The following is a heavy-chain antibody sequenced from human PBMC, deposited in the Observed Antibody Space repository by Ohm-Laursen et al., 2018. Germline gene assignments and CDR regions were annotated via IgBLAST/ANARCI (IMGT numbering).Heavy chain of an antibody. V-gene: IGHV3-48*03. J-gene: IGHJ4*02. D-gene: IGHD3-9*01. CDR2: ISSSGSTI. Sequence: SLRLSCAASGFTFSSYEMNWVRQAPGKGLEWVSYISSSGSTIYYADSVKGRFTISRDNSRNTLDLQMNSLRVEDTALYYCARDIDWVAFDYWGQGTLVTVSS. CDR1: GFTFSSYE. CDR3: ARDIDWVAFDY.